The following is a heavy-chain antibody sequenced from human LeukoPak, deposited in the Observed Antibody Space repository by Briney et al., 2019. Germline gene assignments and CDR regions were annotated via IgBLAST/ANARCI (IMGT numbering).Heavy chain of an antibody. V-gene: IGHV3-30*18. J-gene: IGHJ4*02. CDR2: ISYDGSNK. Sequence: GRSLRLSCAASGFTFSSYGMQWVRQAPGKGLGWVAVISYDGSNKYYADSVKGRFTISRDNSKNTLYLQMNSLRAEDTAVYYCAKDTTTVTASYWGQGTLVTVSS. CDR3: AKDTTTVTASY. CDR1: GFTFSSYG. D-gene: IGHD4-17*01.